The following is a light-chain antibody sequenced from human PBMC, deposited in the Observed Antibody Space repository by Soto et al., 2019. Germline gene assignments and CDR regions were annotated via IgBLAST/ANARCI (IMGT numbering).Light chain of an antibody. CDR2: EVS. Sequence: QSALTQPPSVSGSPGQSVTISCTGTSSDVGSYNRVFWYQQPPGTAPKLIIYEVSNRPSGVPDRFSGSKSGNTASLTISGLQAEDEADYYCSSYPSSSTPCVFGTGTQLTVL. V-gene: IGLV2-18*02. CDR1: SSDVGSYNR. J-gene: IGLJ1*01. CDR3: SSYPSSSTPCV.